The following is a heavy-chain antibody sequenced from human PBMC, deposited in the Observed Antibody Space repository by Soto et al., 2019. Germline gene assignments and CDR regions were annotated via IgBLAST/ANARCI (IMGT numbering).Heavy chain of an antibody. CDR1: GGSISSSSYY. CDR3: ASSVGAGYYYYGMDF. D-gene: IGHD3-10*01. J-gene: IGHJ6*02. CDR2: IYYSGST. Sequence: PSETLSLACTVSGGSISSSSYYWGWIRQPPGKGLEWIGSIYYSGSTYYNPSLKSRVTISVDTSKNQFSLKLSSVTAADTAVYYCASSVGAGYYYYGMDFWGQGSSVTVSS. V-gene: IGHV4-39*01.